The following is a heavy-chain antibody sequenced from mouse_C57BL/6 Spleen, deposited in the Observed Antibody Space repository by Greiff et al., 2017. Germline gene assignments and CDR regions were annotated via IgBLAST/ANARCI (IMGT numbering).Heavy chain of an antibody. CDR2: IYPGSGST. CDR1: CYTFTSYW. J-gene: IGHJ3*01. D-gene: IGHD1-1*01. Sequence: QVQLQQPGAELVKPGASVKMSCKASCYTFTSYWITWVKQSPGQGLEWIGDIYPGSGSTNYNEKFKGKATLTVDTSTSTAYMKLSSLTSEDSAVYYCARRGDYYGNSFFAYWGQGTLVTVSA. V-gene: IGHV1-55*01. CDR3: ARRGDYYGNSFFAY.